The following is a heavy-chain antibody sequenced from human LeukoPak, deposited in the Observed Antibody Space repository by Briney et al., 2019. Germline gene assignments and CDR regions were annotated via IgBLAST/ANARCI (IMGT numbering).Heavy chain of an antibody. CDR1: GYTFTGFY. V-gene: IGHV1-2*02. Sequence: ASVKVSCKASGYTFTGFYMHWVRQAPGQGLEWMGWINPNSGGTNYAQKFQGRVTMTRDTSISTAYMELSRLRSDDTAVYYRARVIRGAAAAVDAFDIWGQGTIVTVSS. CDR2: INPNSGGT. CDR3: ARVIRGAAAAVDAFDI. J-gene: IGHJ3*02. D-gene: IGHD6-13*01.